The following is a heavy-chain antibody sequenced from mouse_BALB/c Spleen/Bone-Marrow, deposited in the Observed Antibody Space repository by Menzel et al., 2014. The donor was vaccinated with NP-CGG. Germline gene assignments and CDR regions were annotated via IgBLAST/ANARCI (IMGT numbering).Heavy chain of an antibody. J-gene: IGHJ2*01. V-gene: IGHV14-3*02. CDR2: IDPANGNT. CDR3: ARYYYGYYFDY. Sequence: EVQLVESGAELVKPGASVKLSCTASGFNIKDTYMHWVKQRPEQGLEWIGRIDPANGNTKYDPKFQGKATITADTSSNTAYLQLSSLTSEDTAVYYCARYYYGYYFDYWGQDTTLTVSS. CDR1: GFNIKDTY. D-gene: IGHD1-1*01.